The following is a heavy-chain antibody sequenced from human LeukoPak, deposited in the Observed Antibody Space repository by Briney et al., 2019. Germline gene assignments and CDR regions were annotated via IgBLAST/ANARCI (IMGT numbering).Heavy chain of an antibody. CDR2: IYYSGST. V-gene: IGHV4-59*01. CDR1: GGSISSYY. J-gene: IGHJ4*02. CDR3: ARSGYSGYDFHY. D-gene: IGHD5-12*01. Sequence: PSETLSLTCTVSGGSISSYYWSWIRQPPGKGLEWIGYIYYSGSTNYNPSLKSRVTISVDTSKNQFSLKLSSVTAADTAVYYCARSGYSGYDFHYWGQGTLVTVSS.